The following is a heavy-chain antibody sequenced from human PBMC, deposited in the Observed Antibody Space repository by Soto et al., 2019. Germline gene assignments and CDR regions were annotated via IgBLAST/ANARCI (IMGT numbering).Heavy chain of an antibody. CDR1: GFTFSSYW. CDR2: IKQDGSEK. J-gene: IGHJ5*02. Sequence: EVQLVESGGGLVQPGGSLRLSCAASGFTFSSYWMSWVRQAPGKGLEWVANIKQDGSEKYYVDSVKGRFTISRDNAKNSMYLQMNSLRAEDTAVYYCARNNWNYVGRGNRGWFDPWGQGTLVTVSS. CDR3: ARNNWNYVGRGNRGWFDP. V-gene: IGHV3-7*01. D-gene: IGHD1-7*01.